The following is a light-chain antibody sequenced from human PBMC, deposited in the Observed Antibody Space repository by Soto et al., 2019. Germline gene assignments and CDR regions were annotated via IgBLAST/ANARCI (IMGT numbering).Light chain of an antibody. CDR1: QDISSA. J-gene: IGKJ4*01. CDR3: QQFNRFPLS. Sequence: AIQLTQSPSSLSASVGDRVTITCRASQDISSALAWYQQKPGKAPALLIYDASTLESGVPSRFIGSGSGTDFTLTINSLQPEDFSTYYCQQFNRFPLSFGGGTKVEIK. CDR2: DAS. V-gene: IGKV1-13*02.